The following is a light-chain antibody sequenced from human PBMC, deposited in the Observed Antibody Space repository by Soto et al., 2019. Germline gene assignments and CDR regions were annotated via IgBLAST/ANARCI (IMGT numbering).Light chain of an antibody. CDR3: GSWDSSLSAYV. Sequence: QSVLTQPPSVSAAPGRKVTISCSGSSSNIGGNSVSWYQQLPGTAPKLLIYDDDKRPSGIPDLFSGSKSGTSATLGITGFRTGDEADYYCGSWDSSLSAYVFGTGTKVTVL. V-gene: IGLV1-51*01. J-gene: IGLJ1*01. CDR1: SSNIGGNS. CDR2: DDD.